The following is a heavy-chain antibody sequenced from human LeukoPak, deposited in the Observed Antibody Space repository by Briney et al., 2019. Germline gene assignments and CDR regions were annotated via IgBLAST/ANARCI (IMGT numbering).Heavy chain of an antibody. CDR3: ARGIYSSGWYLDY. CDR1: GFTFSSYS. J-gene: IGHJ4*02. Sequence: GGSLRLSCAASGFTFSSYSMNWVRQAPGKGLEWVSSISSSSSYIYYADSVKGRFTISRDNAKNSLYLQMNSLRAEDTAVYYCARGIYSSGWYLDYWGQGTLVTVSS. V-gene: IGHV3-21*04. CDR2: ISSSSSYI. D-gene: IGHD6-19*01.